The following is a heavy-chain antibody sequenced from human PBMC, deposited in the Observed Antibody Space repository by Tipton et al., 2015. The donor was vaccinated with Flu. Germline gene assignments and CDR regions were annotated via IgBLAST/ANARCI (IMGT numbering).Heavy chain of an antibody. J-gene: IGHJ4*02. CDR2: IYASGST. D-gene: IGHD4-23*01. CDR3: ARAQADYSGRAYYIDY. Sequence: TLSLTCTVSGGSIRSASYYWSWVRQPAGKGLEWIGRIYASGSTDYNPSLKSRVSISVDTSKSQFSLRLTSVPAADTAVYYCARAQADYSGRAYYIDYWGQGTLVTVSS. CDR1: GGSIRSASYY. V-gene: IGHV4-61*02.